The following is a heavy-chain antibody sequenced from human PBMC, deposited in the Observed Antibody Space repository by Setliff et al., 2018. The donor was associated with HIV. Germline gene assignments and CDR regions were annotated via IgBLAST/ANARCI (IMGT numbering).Heavy chain of an antibody. D-gene: IGHD3-9*01. CDR3: ARGSDWYLDS. Sequence: GGSLRLSCVGSGYTFDNHAMHWVRQAPGRGLEWVSSLNWKGGMIAYTDSVKGRFTISRDNSKNTLFLEMNNLSAEDTAIYYCARGSDWYLDSWGQGTLVTVSS. CDR1: GYTFDNHA. J-gene: IGHJ4*02. CDR2: LNWKGGMI. V-gene: IGHV3-20*04.